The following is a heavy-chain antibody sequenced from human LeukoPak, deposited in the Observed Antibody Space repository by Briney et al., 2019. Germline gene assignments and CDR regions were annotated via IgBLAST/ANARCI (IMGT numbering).Heavy chain of an antibody. CDR3: ARQGPGGYYDSSGYYVLYWYFDL. V-gene: IGHV4-59*08. D-gene: IGHD3-22*01. J-gene: IGHJ2*01. CDR2: IHYSGST. Sequence: SETLSLTRTVSGGSLSSYHWNWIRQPPGKGLEWIGYIHYSGSTDYNPALKSRVTISVDTSKHQLSLKLSSVTAADTAVYYCARQGPGGYYDSSGYYVLYWYFDLWGRGTLVTVSS. CDR1: GGSLSSYH.